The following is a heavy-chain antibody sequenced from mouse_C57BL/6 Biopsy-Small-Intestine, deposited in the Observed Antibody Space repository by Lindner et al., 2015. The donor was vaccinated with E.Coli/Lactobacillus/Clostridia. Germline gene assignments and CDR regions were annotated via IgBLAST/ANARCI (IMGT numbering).Heavy chain of an antibody. J-gene: IGHJ1*01. Sequence: SVKVSCKASGYSFTNYYLHWVRQAPGQRPEWMGIINPNGGSRSYAQKFQDRLTITRDTSTSTVFMELNSLKSDDTAMYYCARAPYSSNWSQNGFDVWGQGTMVNVSS. D-gene: IGHD2-5*01. CDR2: INPNGGSR. CDR3: ARAPYSSNWSQNGFDV. CDR1: GYSFTNYY. V-gene: IGHV1-22*01.